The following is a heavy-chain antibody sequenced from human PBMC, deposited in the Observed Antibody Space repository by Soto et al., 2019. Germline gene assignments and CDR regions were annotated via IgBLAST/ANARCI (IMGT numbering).Heavy chain of an antibody. CDR2: IIPILGVT. CDR3: ARRRYCGSDCYQKYYYGMDV. CDR1: GTTFSSYT. D-gene: IGHD2-21*02. Sequence: QVQLVQSGAEVRKPGSSVRVSCTASGTTFSSYTVSWLRQAPGQGLEWMGRIIPILGVTNYAQKFRGRVTIXAXKXXNVAYMELKGLRTEDTAVYYCARRRYCGSDCYQKYYYGMDVWGQGTTVTVSS. V-gene: IGHV1-69*02. J-gene: IGHJ6*02.